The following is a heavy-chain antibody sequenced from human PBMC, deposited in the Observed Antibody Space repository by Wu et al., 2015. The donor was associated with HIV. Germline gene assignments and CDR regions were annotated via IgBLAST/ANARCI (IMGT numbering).Heavy chain of an antibody. Sequence: QVHLVQSGAEVKKPRSSVKVSCKASGDTFSTSTFTWVRQTPGQGLQWMGGIIPIFGKPHYARRFQGKVTITADESTSTVYMELRSLRSEDTAVYYCARNTGSVATSLYSLGVWGQGTTVTVSS. V-gene: IGHV1-69*12. CDR2: IIPIFGKP. CDR1: GDTFSTST. D-gene: IGHD6-19*01. J-gene: IGHJ6*02. CDR3: ARNTGSVATSLYSLGV.